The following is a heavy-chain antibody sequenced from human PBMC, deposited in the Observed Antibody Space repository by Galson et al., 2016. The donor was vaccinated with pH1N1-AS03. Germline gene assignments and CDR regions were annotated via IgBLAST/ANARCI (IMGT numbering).Heavy chain of an antibody. D-gene: IGHD1-26*01. CDR2: INDSGST. CDR3: ARKRYYANFDY. V-gene: IGHV4-34*01. J-gene: IGHJ4*02. Sequence: INDSGSTNYNPSLKSRVTISITTSKIQFSLNLSSVTAADTAVYYCARKRYYANFDYWGQGTLVIVSS.